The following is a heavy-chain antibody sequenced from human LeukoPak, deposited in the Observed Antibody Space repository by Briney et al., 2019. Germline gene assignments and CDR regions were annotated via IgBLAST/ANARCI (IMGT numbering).Heavy chain of an antibody. CDR2: ISYDGSNK. J-gene: IGHJ4*02. CDR1: GFTFSTYD. D-gene: IGHD3-22*01. V-gene: IGHV3-30*18. CDR3: AKDREGSGYYFDY. Sequence: PGRSLRLSCAAAGFTFSTYDMHWGRKAPGKGLEWVAIISYDGSNKYYADSVRGRFTISRDNSKNTLYLQMNSLRAEDTALYYCAKDREGSGYYFDYWGQGTLVTVSS.